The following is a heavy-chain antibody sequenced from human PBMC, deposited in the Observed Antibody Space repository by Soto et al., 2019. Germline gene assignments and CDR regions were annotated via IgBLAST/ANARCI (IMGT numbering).Heavy chain of an antibody. V-gene: IGHV3-13*01. CDR2: IGTAGDT. CDR1: GFTFSSYD. D-gene: IGHD5-12*01. Sequence: GGSLRLSCAASGFTFSSYDMHWVRQATGKGLEWVSAIGTAGDTYYPGSVKGRFTISRENAKNSLYLQMNSLRAEDTAVYYCARVVYSGYDSGVDYWGQGTLVTVSS. J-gene: IGHJ4*02. CDR3: ARVVYSGYDSGVDY.